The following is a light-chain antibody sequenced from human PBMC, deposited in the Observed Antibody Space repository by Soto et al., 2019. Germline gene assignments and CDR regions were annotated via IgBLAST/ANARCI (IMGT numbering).Light chain of an antibody. Sequence: EIVLTQSPGTLSLSPGERATLSCRASQSVSSSLVWYQQKPGQAPRLLIYDASSRATGTPDRFSGSGSGTDFTLTISRLEPEDFAVYSCQQYGSPPRTFGQGIKVEI. CDR3: QQYGSPPRT. CDR2: DAS. CDR1: QSVSSS. J-gene: IGKJ1*01. V-gene: IGKV3-20*01.